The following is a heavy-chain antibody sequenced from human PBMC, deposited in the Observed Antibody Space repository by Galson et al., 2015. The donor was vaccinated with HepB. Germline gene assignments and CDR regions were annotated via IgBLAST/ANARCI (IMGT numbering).Heavy chain of an antibody. V-gene: IGHV3-23*01. J-gene: IGHJ3*02. Sequence: SLRLSCAASGFPFNNAWMTWVRQAPGKGLEWVSTISGSGGSTSYADSVKGRFTISRDNSKNTLYLQMNSLRAEDTAIYYCAKDREAGVPAAIYAFDMWGQGTMVTVSS. CDR3: AKDREAGVPAAIYAFDM. D-gene: IGHD2-2*02. CDR1: GFPFNNAW. CDR2: ISGSGGST.